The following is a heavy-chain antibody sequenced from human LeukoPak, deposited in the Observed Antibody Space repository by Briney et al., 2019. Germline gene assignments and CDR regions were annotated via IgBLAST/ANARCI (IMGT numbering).Heavy chain of an antibody. CDR2: ICSSSSYI. CDR3: ARGRLDYGDYLNWFDP. Sequence: GGSLRLSCAASGFTFSSYSMNWVRPAAGKGLEWVSSICSSSSYIYYADSVKGRFTISRDNAKNSLYLQMNSLRAEDTAVYYCARGRLDYGDYLNWFDPWGQGTLVTVSS. D-gene: IGHD4-17*01. V-gene: IGHV3-21*01. CDR1: GFTFSSYS. J-gene: IGHJ5*02.